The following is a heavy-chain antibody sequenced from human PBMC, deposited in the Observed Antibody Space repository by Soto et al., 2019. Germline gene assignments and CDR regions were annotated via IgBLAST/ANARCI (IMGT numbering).Heavy chain of an antibody. Sequence: GGSLRLSCAASGFTFSDYYMSWIRQAPGKGLEWVSYISSSGSTIYYADSVKGRFTISRDNAKNSLYLQMNSLRAEDTAVYYCAKDLAVAVDIGFDYWGQGTLVTVSS. CDR3: AKDLAVAVDIGFDY. CDR2: ISSSGSTI. V-gene: IGHV3-11*01. D-gene: IGHD6-19*01. J-gene: IGHJ4*02. CDR1: GFTFSDYY.